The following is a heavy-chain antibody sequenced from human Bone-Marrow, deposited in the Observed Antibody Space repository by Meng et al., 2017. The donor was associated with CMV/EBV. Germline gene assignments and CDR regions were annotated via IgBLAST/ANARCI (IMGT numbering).Heavy chain of an antibody. CDR2: MNPNSGNT. CDR3: ARAPIPHLYDFWSGYYGGYYYGMDV. J-gene: IGHJ6*02. CDR1: GGTFSSYA. D-gene: IGHD3-3*01. Sequence: ASVKVSCKASGGTFSSYAISWVRQAPGQGLEWMGWMNPNSGNTGYAQKFQGRVTITRNTSISTAYMELSSLRSEDTAVYYCARAPIPHLYDFWSGYYGGYYYGMDVWGQGTTVTVSS. V-gene: IGHV1-8*03.